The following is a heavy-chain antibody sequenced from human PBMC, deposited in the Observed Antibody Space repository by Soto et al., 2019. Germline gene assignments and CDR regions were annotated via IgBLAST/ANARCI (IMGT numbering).Heavy chain of an antibody. D-gene: IGHD2-21*02. CDR3: ARKNVVVTAIPYYYYGMDV. J-gene: IGHJ6*02. CDR2: IIPIFGTA. V-gene: IGHV1-69*12. CDR1: GGTFSSYA. Sequence: QVQLVQSGAEVKKPGSSVKVSCKASGGTFSSYAISWVRQAPGQGLEWMGGIIPIFGTANYAQKFQGRVTITADESTSTAYMELSRLRSEDTAVYYCARKNVVVTAIPYYYYGMDVWGQGTTVTVSS.